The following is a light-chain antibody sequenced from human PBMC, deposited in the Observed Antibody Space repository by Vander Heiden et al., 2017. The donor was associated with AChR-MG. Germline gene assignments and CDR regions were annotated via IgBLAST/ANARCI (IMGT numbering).Light chain of an antibody. CDR2: EVS. V-gene: IGKV2-29*03. Sequence: DTVMTQTPLSLSVTPGQPASISCKSGRSLLYSNGKTYLHWYLQRPGQSPQLLIYEVSSRFSGVPDRFSGSGSGTDFTLKISRVEAEDAGVYYCMQATYPPRTFGQGTKVEI. CDR3: MQATYPPRT. J-gene: IGKJ1*01. CDR1: RSLLYSNGKTY.